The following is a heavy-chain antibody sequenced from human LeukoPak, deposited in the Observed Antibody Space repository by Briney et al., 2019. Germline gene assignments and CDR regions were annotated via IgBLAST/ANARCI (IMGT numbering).Heavy chain of an antibody. Sequence: GGSLRLSCAASGFTFSSYAMHWVRQAPGKGLEWVTVISYHARDQFYADSVKGRFTVSRDNSKNTLYLQMNSLRAEGSAVYYCAAQPCSGGVCYLDYWGQGTLVTVSS. V-gene: IGHV3-30*04. CDR1: GFTFSSYA. CDR2: ISYHARDQ. D-gene: IGHD2-8*02. CDR3: AAQPCSGGVCYLDY. J-gene: IGHJ4*02.